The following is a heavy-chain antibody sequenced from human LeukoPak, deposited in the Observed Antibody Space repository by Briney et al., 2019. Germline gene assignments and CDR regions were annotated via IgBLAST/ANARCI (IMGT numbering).Heavy chain of an antibody. CDR1: GGTFSSYA. D-gene: IGHD3-22*01. CDR3: ARAPYYYDTPRYFDY. Sequence: SVKVSCKASGGTFSSYAISWVRQAPGQGLEWMGRIIPILGIANYAQKFQGRVTITADKSTSTAYMELSSLRSEDTAVYYCARAPYYYDTPRYFDYWGQGTLVTVSS. J-gene: IGHJ4*02. V-gene: IGHV1-69*04. CDR2: IIPILGIA.